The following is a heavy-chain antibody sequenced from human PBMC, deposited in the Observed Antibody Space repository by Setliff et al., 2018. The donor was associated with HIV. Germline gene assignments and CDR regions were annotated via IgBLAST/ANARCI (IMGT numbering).Heavy chain of an antibody. V-gene: IGHV4-59*11. J-gene: IGHJ6*03. Sequence: SETLSLTCTVSGGSMNSHYWSWIRQSPGRGLEWIGYIYYSVSTKYNPSLKSRVSMSIDKSKNQFSLKLTSVTAADTAIYFCARSDLDNGSGYFDYYSYYMDVWGRGTTVTVSS. CDR2: IYYSVST. CDR1: GGSMNSHY. D-gene: IGHD3-22*01. CDR3: ARSDLDNGSGYFDYYSYYMDV.